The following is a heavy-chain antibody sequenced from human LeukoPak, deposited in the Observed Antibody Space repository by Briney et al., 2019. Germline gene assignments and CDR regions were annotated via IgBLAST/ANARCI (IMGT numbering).Heavy chain of an antibody. J-gene: IGHJ4*02. CDR2: ISSSSYI. Sequence: GGSLRLSCAASGFTFSSYSMNWVRQAPGKGLEWVSSISSSSYIYYADSVKGRFTISRDNAKNSLYLQMNSLRAEDTAVYYCARDLKEGYYGSGSYYFDYWGQGTLVTVSS. D-gene: IGHD3-10*01. CDR3: ARDLKEGYYGSGSYYFDY. CDR1: GFTFSSYS. V-gene: IGHV3-21*01.